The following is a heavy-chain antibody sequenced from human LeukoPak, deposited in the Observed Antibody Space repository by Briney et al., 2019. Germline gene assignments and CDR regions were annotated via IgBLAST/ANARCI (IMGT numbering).Heavy chain of an antibody. CDR1: GYTFSRYY. J-gene: IGHJ4*02. Sequence: GASVKVSCKASGYTFSRYYIHWVRRAPGQGLEWMGMINPSGGSTTYAQRFQARVTMTRDTSASTVHMELSSLRSEDTAVYYCARGGNYSPRAHFDYWGQGTLVTVSS. CDR3: ARGGNYSPRAHFDY. D-gene: IGHD1-7*01. CDR2: INPSGGST. V-gene: IGHV1-46*01.